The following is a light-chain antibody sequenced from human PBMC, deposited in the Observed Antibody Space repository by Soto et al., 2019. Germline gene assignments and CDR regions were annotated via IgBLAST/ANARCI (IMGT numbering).Light chain of an antibody. CDR1: LSVLYSSNNKNY. CDR2: WAS. V-gene: IGKV4-1*01. Sequence: DIVMTQSPDSLAVSLGERATINCKSSLSVLYSSNNKNYLAWYQQRPGQPPKLLIYWASTRESGVPDRFSGSGSGTDFTLTISSLRAEDVAVYYCQQYYSTPQTFGQGTKVEIK. CDR3: QQYYSTPQT. J-gene: IGKJ1*01.